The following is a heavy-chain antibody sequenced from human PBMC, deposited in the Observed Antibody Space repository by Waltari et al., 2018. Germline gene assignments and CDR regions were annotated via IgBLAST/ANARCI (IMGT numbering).Heavy chain of an antibody. CDR3: ARDYGYCSSTSCYRGGGDAFDI. CDR2: IYTSGST. V-gene: IGHV4-4*07. D-gene: IGHD2-2*02. J-gene: IGHJ3*02. CDR1: GGSISSYY. Sequence: QVQLQESGPGLVKPSETLSLTCTVSGGSISSYYWSWIRQPAGKGLEWIGRIYTSGSTNYNPSLKSRVTMSVDTSKNQFSLKLSSVTAADTAVYYCARDYGYCSSTSCYRGGGDAFDILGQGTMVTVSS.